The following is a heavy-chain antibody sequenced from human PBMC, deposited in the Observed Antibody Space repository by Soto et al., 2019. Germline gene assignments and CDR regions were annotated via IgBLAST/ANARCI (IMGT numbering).Heavy chain of an antibody. J-gene: IGHJ6*02. CDR2: INHSGST. V-gene: IGHV4-34*01. Sequence: PSATLSLTCAVYGGSFSGYYWSWIRQPPGKGLEWIGEINHSGSTNYNPSLKSRVTISVDTSKNQFSLKLSSVTAADTAVYYCARGSEWLRLPSYYYGMDVWGQGTTVTVSS. CDR1: GGSFSGYY. D-gene: IGHD5-12*01. CDR3: ARGSEWLRLPSYYYGMDV.